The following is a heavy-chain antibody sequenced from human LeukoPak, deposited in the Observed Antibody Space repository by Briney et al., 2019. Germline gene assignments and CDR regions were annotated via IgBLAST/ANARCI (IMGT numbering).Heavy chain of an antibody. Sequence: GGSLRLSCAAPGFTFSSYGMHWVRQAPGKGLEWVAVISYDGSNKYYADSVKGRFTISRDNSKNTLYLQMNSLRAEDTAVYYCAKLFGSGSYSGTFDIWGQGTMVTVSS. CDR2: ISYDGSNK. J-gene: IGHJ3*02. CDR3: AKLFGSGSYSGTFDI. D-gene: IGHD3-10*01. CDR1: GFTFSSYG. V-gene: IGHV3-30*18.